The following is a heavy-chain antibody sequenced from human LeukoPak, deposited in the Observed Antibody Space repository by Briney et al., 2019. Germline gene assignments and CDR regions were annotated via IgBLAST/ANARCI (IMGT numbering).Heavy chain of an antibody. Sequence: LETLSLTCSVSGGSISRSSYYWSWIRQPPGKGLEWIGEINHSGSTNYNPSLKSRVTISVDTSKNQFSLKLSSVTAADTAVYYCARLNKNDSGSYRFGKKKRGYMDVWGKGTTVTISS. CDR1: GGSISRSSYY. D-gene: IGHD3-10*01. J-gene: IGHJ6*03. CDR3: ARLNKNDSGSYRFGKKKRGYMDV. CDR2: INHSGST. V-gene: IGHV4-39*07.